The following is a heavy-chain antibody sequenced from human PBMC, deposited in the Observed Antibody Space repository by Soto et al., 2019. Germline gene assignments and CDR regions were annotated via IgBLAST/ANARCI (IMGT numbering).Heavy chain of an antibody. D-gene: IGHD2-2*01. Sequence: QVQLVQSGAEVKKPGASVKVSCKASGYTFTSYAMHWVRQAPGQRLEWMGWINAGNGNTKYSQKFQGRVTITRDTSASTAYMELRSLRSEDTAVYYCARDHADIVVVPAAMAAEPYYYMDVWGKGTTVTVSS. CDR1: GYTFTSYA. V-gene: IGHV1-3*01. CDR3: ARDHADIVVVPAAMAAEPYYYMDV. J-gene: IGHJ6*03. CDR2: INAGNGNT.